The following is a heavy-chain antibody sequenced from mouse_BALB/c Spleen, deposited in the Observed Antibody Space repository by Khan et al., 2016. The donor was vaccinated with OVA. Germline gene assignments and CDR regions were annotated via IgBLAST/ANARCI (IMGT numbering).Heavy chain of an antibody. CDR3: ARQPYYHYNIMDY. J-gene: IGHJ4*01. CDR2: IWSDGST. CDR1: GFSLTNYG. V-gene: IGHV2-6-1*01. Sequence: VQLQESGPGLVAPSQSLSTTCTISGFSLTNYGVHWVRQPPGKGLEWLVVIWSDGSTSYNSALRSRLTISKDKSKSQVFLKMNSLQTDDTAVYFCARQPYYHYNIMDYWGQGTSVTVSS. D-gene: IGHD2-10*01.